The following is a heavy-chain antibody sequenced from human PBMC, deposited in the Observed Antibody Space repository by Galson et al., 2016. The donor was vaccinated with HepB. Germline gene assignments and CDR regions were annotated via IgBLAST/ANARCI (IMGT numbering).Heavy chain of an antibody. J-gene: IGHJ4*02. CDR3: ARDRPNWAIDY. CDR1: GFTFNTYP. D-gene: IGHD7-27*01. CDR2: IGVNAHVK. Sequence: SLRLSCAASGFTFNTYPMNWVRQAPGKGLEWISYIGVNAHVKYYEDSVKGRFTISRDNAKNSLYLEMNSLIAEDTAVYYCARDRPNWAIDYWGQGNLVTVSS. V-gene: IGHV3-48*01.